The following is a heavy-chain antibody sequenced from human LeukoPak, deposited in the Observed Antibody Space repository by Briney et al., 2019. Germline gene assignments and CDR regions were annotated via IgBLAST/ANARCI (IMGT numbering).Heavy chain of an antibody. CDR2: ISSSSSYI. CDR3: ARGRAGGWTDY. J-gene: IGHJ4*02. CDR1: GFTFSSYA. V-gene: IGHV3-21*01. Sequence: PGGSLRLSCAASGFTFSSYAMHWVRQAPGKGLEWVSSISSSSSYIYYADSVKGRFTISRDNAKNSLYLQMNSLRAEDTAVYYCARGRAGGWTDYWGQGTLVTVSS. D-gene: IGHD6-19*01.